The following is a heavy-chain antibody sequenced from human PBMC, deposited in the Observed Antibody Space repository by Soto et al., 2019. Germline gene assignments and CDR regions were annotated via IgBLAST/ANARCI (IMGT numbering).Heavy chain of an antibody. CDR2: ISSSGSTI. CDR3: ARDHCSSTSCYISNYYYGMDV. J-gene: IGHJ6*02. Sequence: GGSLRLSCAASGFTFSSYSMNWVRQAPGKGLEWVSYISSSGSTIYYADPVKGRFTISRDNAKNSLYLQMNSLRAEDMAVYYCARDHCSSTSCYISNYYYGMDVWGQGTTVTVSS. V-gene: IGHV3-48*04. D-gene: IGHD2-2*02. CDR1: GFTFSSYS.